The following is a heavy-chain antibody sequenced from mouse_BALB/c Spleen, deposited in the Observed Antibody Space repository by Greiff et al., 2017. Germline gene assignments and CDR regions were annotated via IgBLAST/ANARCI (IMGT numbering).Heavy chain of an antibody. CDR2: ISSGGSYT. Sequence: EVNLVESGGDLVKPGGSLKLSCAASGFTFSSYGMSWVRQTPDKRLEWVATISSGGSYTYYPDSVKGRFTISRDNAKNTLYLQMSSLKSEDTAMYYCARPPDSSGYVAWFAYWGQGTLVTVSA. CDR1: GFTFSSYG. V-gene: IGHV5-6*01. J-gene: IGHJ3*01. D-gene: IGHD3-2*01. CDR3: ARPPDSSGYVAWFAY.